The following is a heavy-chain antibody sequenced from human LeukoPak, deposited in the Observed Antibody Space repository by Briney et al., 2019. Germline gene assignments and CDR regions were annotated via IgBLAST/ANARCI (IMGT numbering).Heavy chain of an antibody. CDR2: IRYDGSNK. J-gene: IGHJ4*02. D-gene: IGHD3-10*01. CDR1: GFTFSSYG. V-gene: IGHV3-30*02. CDR3: AKDRRGTVVRGPIMQTRDYYFEY. Sequence: GGSLRLSCAASGFTFSSYGMHWVRQAPGKGLEWVAFIRYDGSNKYFADSVKGRFTISRDNSKNTLYLQMNSLRAEDTAVYYCAKDRRGTVVRGPIMQTRDYYFEYWGQGTLVTVSS.